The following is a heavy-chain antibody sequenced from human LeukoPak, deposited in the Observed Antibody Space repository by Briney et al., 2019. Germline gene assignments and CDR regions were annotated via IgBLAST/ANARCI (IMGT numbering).Heavy chain of an antibody. CDR3: ATLGDDSSGYALSSFDY. V-gene: IGHV4-4*02. D-gene: IGHD3-22*01. CDR1: GGSVSSTNW. CDR2: VHLDGRT. Sequence: PSETLSLTCGVSGGSVSSTNWWTWIRQPPGKGLEWIGEVHLDGRTNFNPSLKSRLTMSVDLSENHVSLKLSSVTAADTAVYYCATLGDDSSGYALSSFDYWGQGTLVTVSS. J-gene: IGHJ4*02.